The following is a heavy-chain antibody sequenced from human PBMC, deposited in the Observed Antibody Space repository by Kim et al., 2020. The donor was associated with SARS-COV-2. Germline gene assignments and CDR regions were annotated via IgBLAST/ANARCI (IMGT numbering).Heavy chain of an antibody. Sequence: ASVKVSCKASGYTFTKYGMSWVRQAPGQGLEWMGWINTNTGNPTYAQGFTGRFVFSLDTSVSTAYLQISSLKAEDTAVYYCGGETGVAATEYTLNYWGQGTLGTVSS. J-gene: IGHJ4*02. D-gene: IGHD2-15*01. CDR3: GGETGVAATEYTLNY. CDR2: INTNTGNP. CDR1: GYTFTKYG. V-gene: IGHV7-4-1*02.